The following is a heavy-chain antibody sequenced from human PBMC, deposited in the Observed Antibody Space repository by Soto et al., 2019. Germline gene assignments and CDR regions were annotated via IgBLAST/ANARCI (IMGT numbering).Heavy chain of an antibody. CDR1: GGSFSGYY. Sequence: PSETLSLTCAVYGGSFSGYYWSWIRQPPGKGLEWIGEINHSGSTNHNPSLKSRVTISVDTSKNQFSLKLSSVTAADTAVYYCARDSPGYGMDVWGQGTTVTVSS. CDR3: ARDSPGYGMDV. D-gene: IGHD6-13*01. J-gene: IGHJ6*02. V-gene: IGHV4-34*01. CDR2: INHSGST.